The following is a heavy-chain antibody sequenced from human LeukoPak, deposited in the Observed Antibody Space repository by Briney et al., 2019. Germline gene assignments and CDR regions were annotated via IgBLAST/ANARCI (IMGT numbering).Heavy chain of an antibody. CDR3: ARNLYMVDDAFDI. CDR2: IKQDGSEK. CDR1: GFTFSSYW. Sequence: GGSLRLSCAASGFTFSSYWMSWVHQAPGKGLEWVANIKQDGSEKYYVDSVKGRFTISRDNAKNSLHLQMNSLRAEDTAVYYCARNLYMVDDAFDIWGQGTMVTVSS. D-gene: IGHD3-10*01. V-gene: IGHV3-7*01. J-gene: IGHJ3*02.